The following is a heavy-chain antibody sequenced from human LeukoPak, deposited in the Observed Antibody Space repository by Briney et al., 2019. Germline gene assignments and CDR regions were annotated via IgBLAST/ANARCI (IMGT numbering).Heavy chain of an antibody. CDR3: ARGSSGWYSIDY. CDR2: IYSSGST. V-gene: IGHV4-4*07. D-gene: IGHD6-19*01. CDR1: GGSISNYY. J-gene: IGHJ4*02. Sequence: ESSETLSLTCTVSGGSISNYYWSWIRRAAGKGLEWIGRIYSSGSTNYNPSLKSRVTMSVDTSKNQFSLNLNPVTAADTAVYYCARGSSGWYSIDYWGQGTLVTVSS.